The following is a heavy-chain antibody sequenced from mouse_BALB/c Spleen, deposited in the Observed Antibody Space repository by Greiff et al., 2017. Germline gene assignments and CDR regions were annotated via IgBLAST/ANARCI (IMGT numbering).Heavy chain of an antibody. CDR3: ARHEDDYDWFAY. CDR2: IWSDGST. CDR1: GFSLTSYG. Sequence: VQLQQSGPDLVAPSQSLSITCTVSGFSLTSYGVHWVRQPPGKGLEWLVVIWSDGSTTYNSALKSRLSISKDNSKSQVFLKMNSLQTDDTAMYYCARHEDDYDWFAYWGQGTLVTVSA. V-gene: IGHV2-6-2*01. D-gene: IGHD2-4*01. J-gene: IGHJ3*01.